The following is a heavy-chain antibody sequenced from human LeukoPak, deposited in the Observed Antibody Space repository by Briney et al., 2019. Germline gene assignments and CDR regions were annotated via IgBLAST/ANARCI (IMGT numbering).Heavy chain of an antibody. CDR3: AKEPRVATIEIFDY. J-gene: IGHJ4*02. CDR1: GFTFSSYA. D-gene: IGHD5-12*01. CDR2: ISGGGAVT. Sequence: GVSLRLSCAASGFTFSSYAMSWVRQAPGKGLEWVSSISGGGAVTYYADSVKGRFTISRDNSKNTVYLQMNSLRAEDTAVYYWAKEPRVATIEIFDYWGQGTLVTVSS. V-gene: IGHV3-23*01.